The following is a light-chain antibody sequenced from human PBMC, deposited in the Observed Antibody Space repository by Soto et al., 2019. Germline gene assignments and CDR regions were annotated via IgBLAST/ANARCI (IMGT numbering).Light chain of an antibody. V-gene: IGKV3-15*01. CDR3: QQHNHWPS. Sequence: EIVMTQSPATLPVSPGESATLSCRASQSIASNLAWYQQKPGQAPRLLIHSASARATGIPPRFSSSGSGTEFTLTISSLQSEDFAVYYCQQHNHWPSFGQGTNLEIK. CDR1: QSIASN. CDR2: SAS. J-gene: IGKJ2*01.